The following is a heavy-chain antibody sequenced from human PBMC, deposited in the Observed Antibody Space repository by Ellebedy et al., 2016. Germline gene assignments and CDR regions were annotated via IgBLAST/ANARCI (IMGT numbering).Heavy chain of an antibody. CDR2: VFHTGTT. V-gene: IGHV4-59*02. J-gene: IGHJ3*01. CDR3: AKWNGGWYAFEV. Sequence: SETLSLTCNVSGGSVSSDCWNWIRRPPGKGLEWIGYVFHTGTTNYNPSLKSRVTMSVDTSKSQFSLRLTSVTAADTAVYYCAKWNGGWYAFEVWGQGTMVTVSS. CDR1: GGSVSSDC. D-gene: IGHD6-19*01.